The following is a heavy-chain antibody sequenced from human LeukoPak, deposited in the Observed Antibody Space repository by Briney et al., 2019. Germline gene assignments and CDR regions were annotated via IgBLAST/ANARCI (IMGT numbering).Heavy chain of an antibody. CDR3: ARRFPRVNPEYYYDSSGYYLDY. V-gene: IGHV4-34*01. J-gene: IGHJ4*02. CDR2: INHSGST. D-gene: IGHD3-22*01. CDR1: GGSLSGYN. Sequence: SETLSLTCVVYGGSLSGYNWSWIRQPPGKGLEWIGEINHSGSTNYKSSLKSRVTISVDTSKNQFSLKVRSVTAADTAVYYCARRFPRVNPEYYYDSSGYYLDYWGQGILVTVSS.